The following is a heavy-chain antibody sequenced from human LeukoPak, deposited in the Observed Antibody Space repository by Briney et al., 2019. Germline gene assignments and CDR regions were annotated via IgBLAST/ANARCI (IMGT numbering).Heavy chain of an antibody. CDR3: ARARYGSGSYCHP. Sequence: SETLSLTCTVSGGSISSGDYYWSWIRQPPGKGLEWIGYIYYSGSTYYNPSLKGRVTISVDTSKNQFSLKLSSVTAADTAVYYCARARYGSGSYCHPWGQGTLVTVSS. CDR2: IYYSGST. J-gene: IGHJ5*02. CDR1: GGSISSGDYY. V-gene: IGHV4-30-4*01. D-gene: IGHD3-10*01.